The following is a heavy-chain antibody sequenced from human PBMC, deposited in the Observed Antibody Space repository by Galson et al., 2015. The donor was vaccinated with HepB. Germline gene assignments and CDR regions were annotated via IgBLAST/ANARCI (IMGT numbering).Heavy chain of an antibody. CDR3: AKGRLPAGINWSFDL. V-gene: IGHV3-23*01. Sequence: SLRLFCAASGFTFNKFAMSWVRQAPGKGLQWVSGFSGSSSGTYYADSVKGRFTISRDNSKSTLYLQMNSLRADDTAVYYCAKGRLPAGINWSFDLWGRGTLVTVSS. D-gene: IGHD2-2*01. CDR2: FSGSSSGT. J-gene: IGHJ2*01. CDR1: GFTFNKFA.